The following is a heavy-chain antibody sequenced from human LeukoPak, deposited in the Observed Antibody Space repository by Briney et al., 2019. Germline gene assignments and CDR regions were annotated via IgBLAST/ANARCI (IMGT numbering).Heavy chain of an antibody. CDR1: GYTFTAYY. V-gene: IGHV1-2*02. CDR2: INPDSGAT. D-gene: IGHD3-16*01. J-gene: IGHJ4*02. Sequence: ASVKVSCKASGYTFTAYYIHWVRQAPGQGLEWMGWINPDSGATNYAQKFQGRVTMTSDTSISTAYMELSRLRSDDTAVYYCASGASAFDYWGQGTLVTVSS. CDR3: ASGASAFDY.